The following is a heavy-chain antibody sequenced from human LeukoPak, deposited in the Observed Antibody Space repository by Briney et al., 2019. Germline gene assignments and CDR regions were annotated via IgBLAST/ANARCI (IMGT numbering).Heavy chain of an antibody. V-gene: IGHV4-4*07. J-gene: IGHJ6*02. CDR3: ARHGDRSGYSNTFYYDMDV. Sequence: SETLSLTCTVSGGSITSYYWSWIRQPAGKGLDWIGRVHTSGSTDYNPSLKSRVTISVDTSKNQFSLKLSSVTAADTAVYYCARHGDRSGYSNTFYYDMDVWGQGTTVTVSS. D-gene: IGHD3-22*01. CDR1: GGSITSYY. CDR2: VHTSGST.